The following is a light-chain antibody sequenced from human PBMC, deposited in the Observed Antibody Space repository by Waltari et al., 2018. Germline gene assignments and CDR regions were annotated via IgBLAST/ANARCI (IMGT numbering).Light chain of an antibody. J-gene: IGLJ1*01. CDR3: TSYGGTISCL. CDR2: EVD. V-gene: IGLV2-8*01. Sequence: QSALTQPPSATGSPGQSVTITCTGGRWDVGANRHVSWYQQNPGRAPKVRMYEVDKRPSGVPDRFSGSKADTTASLTISGLKLEDEAKYYCTSYGGTISCLIGSETKVTV. CDR1: RWDVGANRH.